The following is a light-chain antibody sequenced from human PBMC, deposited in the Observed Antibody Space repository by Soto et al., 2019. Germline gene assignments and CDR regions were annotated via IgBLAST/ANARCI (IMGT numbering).Light chain of an antibody. V-gene: IGKV1-39*01. CDR2: AAS. CDR3: QQSYSTPYT. J-gene: IGKJ2*01. Sequence: DIQMTQSPSSLSASVGDRVTITCLAIQSISSYLNWYQQKPGKAPKLMIYAASILQSGVPSRFSGSVSVTEFTLSIRRLQPEDCATYYCQQSYSTPYTCGQGIKLEIK. CDR1: QSISSY.